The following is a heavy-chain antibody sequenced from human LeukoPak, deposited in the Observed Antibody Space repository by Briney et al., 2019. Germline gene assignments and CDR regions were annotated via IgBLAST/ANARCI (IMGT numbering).Heavy chain of an antibody. Sequence: PGRSLRLSCAASGFTFSSYGMHWVRQAPGKGLEWVAVIWFDGSKKYSADSVKGRFTISRDNSKNTLSLQINSLRAEDTGVYYCAKSQKDCGGDCYWSDFDIWGQGTTVTVSS. J-gene: IGHJ3*02. V-gene: IGHV3-33*06. CDR2: IWFDGSKK. CDR1: GFTFSSYG. D-gene: IGHD2-21*02. CDR3: AKSQKDCGGDCYWSDFDI.